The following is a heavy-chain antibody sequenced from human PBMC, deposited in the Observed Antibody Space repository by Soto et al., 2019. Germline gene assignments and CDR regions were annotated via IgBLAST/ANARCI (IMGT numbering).Heavy chain of an antibody. V-gene: IGHV3-30*18. CDR3: AKDPGHEDYGARYMGYFDY. CDR1: GFTFSSYG. Sequence: GGSLRLSCAATGFTFSSYGMHWVRQAPGRGLEWVAVMSYDGSNKYYADSVKGRFTISRDNSKNTLYLQMNSLRAEDTAVYYCAKDPGHEDYGARYMGYFDYWGQGTLVTVSS. CDR2: MSYDGSNK. D-gene: IGHD4-17*01. J-gene: IGHJ4*02.